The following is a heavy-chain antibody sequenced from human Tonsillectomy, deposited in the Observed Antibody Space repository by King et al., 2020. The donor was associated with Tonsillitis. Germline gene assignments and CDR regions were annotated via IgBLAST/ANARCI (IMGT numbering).Heavy chain of an antibody. Sequence: VQLQESGPGLVKPSETLSLTCTVSGNSISSGYYWGWIRQPPGKGLEWIGSIYHSGSTYYNPSLKSRVNISLDTSKNQFSLKLSSVTAADTAVYYCARDRRSSVDWGQGTLVTVSS. J-gene: IGHJ4*02. CDR2: IYHSGST. CDR3: ARDRRSSVD. CDR1: GNSISSGYY. V-gene: IGHV4-38-2*02. D-gene: IGHD6-19*01.